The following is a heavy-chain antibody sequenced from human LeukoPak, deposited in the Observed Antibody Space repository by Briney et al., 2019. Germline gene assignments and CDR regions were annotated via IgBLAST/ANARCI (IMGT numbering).Heavy chain of an antibody. Sequence: PSETLSLTCTASGGSISTYYWSWIRQPAGKGLEWIGRIYISGSTNYNPSLKSRVTMSVDTSKNQFSLKLSSVTAADTAIYYCARGPTTVTVRFGFDPWGQGTLVTVSS. J-gene: IGHJ5*02. D-gene: IGHD4-17*01. CDR1: GGSISTYY. CDR2: IYISGST. V-gene: IGHV4-4*07. CDR3: ARGPTTVTVRFGFDP.